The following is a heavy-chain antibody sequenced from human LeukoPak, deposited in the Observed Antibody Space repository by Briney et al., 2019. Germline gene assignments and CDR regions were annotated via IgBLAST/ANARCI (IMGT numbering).Heavy chain of an antibody. V-gene: IGHV4-59*08. Sequence: PSETLSLTCGVSGDSVSNFYWNWIRQPPGKRLEWIGNIHDSGNSNYNPSLQSRVTISIDTSRKQLFLKLTSVTAADTAVYYCALAPNSNWFDFWGQGTLVTVSS. J-gene: IGHJ5*01. D-gene: IGHD2-8*01. CDR2: IHDSGNS. CDR3: ALAPNSNWFDF. CDR1: GDSVSNFY.